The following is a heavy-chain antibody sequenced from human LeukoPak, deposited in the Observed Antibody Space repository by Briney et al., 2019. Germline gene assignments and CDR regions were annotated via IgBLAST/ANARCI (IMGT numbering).Heavy chain of an antibody. Sequence: SETLSLTCTVSGGSISSYYWSWIRRPPGKGLEWIGYIYYSGSTNYNPSLKSRVTISVDTSKNQFSLKLSSVTAADTAVYYCARGPDYDILTGYYHYWYFDLWGRGTLVTVSS. CDR3: ARGPDYDILTGYYHYWYFDL. CDR2: IYYSGST. D-gene: IGHD3-9*01. CDR1: GGSISSYY. V-gene: IGHV4-59*12. J-gene: IGHJ2*01.